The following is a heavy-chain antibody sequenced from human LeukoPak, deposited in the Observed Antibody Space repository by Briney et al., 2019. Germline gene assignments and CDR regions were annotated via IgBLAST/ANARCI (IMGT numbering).Heavy chain of an antibody. CDR3: ARSGKRRTEHSYGSGDYYNRKFYFDY. Sequence: SETLSLTCTVSGGSISSSSYYWGWLRQPPGKGLEWIGSIYYSGSTYYNPSLKRRATISRDTPKNQFSLKLNSVTAADTAVYYCARSGKRRTEHSYGSGDYYNRKFYFDYWGQGTLVTVSS. CDR1: GGSISSSSYY. V-gene: IGHV4-39*07. CDR2: IYYSGST. J-gene: IGHJ4*02. D-gene: IGHD3-10*01.